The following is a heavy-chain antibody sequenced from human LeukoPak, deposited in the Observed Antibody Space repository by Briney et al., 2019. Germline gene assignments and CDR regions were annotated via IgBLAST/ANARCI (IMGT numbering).Heavy chain of an antibody. V-gene: IGHV4-59*01. CDR3: ARDLGRITIFGVGDAFDI. Sequence: PSEALSLTCTVSGGSISSYYWSWLRQPPGKGLEWIGYIYYSGSTNYNPSLKSRVTISVDTSKNQFSLKLSSVTAADTAVYYCARDLGRITIFGVGDAFDIWGQGTMVTVSS. D-gene: IGHD3-3*01. J-gene: IGHJ3*02. CDR2: IYYSGST. CDR1: GGSISSYY.